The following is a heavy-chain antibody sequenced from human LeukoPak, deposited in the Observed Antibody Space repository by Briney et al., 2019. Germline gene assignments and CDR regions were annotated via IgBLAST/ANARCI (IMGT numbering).Heavy chain of an antibody. Sequence: SAKVSCKASGGTFSSYAISWVRQAPGQGLEWMGGIIPIFGTANYAQKFQGRVTITADESTSTAYMELSSLRSEDTAVYYCARSFVVVPAAILSYLADYYYYGMDVWGQGTTVTVSS. CDR1: GGTFSSYA. D-gene: IGHD2-2*02. J-gene: IGHJ6*02. CDR2: IIPIFGTA. V-gene: IGHV1-69*01. CDR3: ARSFVVVPAAILSYLADYYYYGMDV.